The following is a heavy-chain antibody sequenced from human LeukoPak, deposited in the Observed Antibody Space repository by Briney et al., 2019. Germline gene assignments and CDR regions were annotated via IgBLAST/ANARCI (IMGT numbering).Heavy chain of an antibody. J-gene: IGHJ4*02. CDR1: GGSISSYY. Sequence: SETLSLTCTVSGGSISSYYWSWIRQPPGKGLEWIGYIYYSGSTNYNPSLKSRVTMSVDTSKNQFSLKLSSVTAADTAVYYCARSTIFGVVPVTWGQGTLVTVSS. D-gene: IGHD3-3*01. CDR2: IYYSGST. V-gene: IGHV4-59*01. CDR3: ARSTIFGVVPVT.